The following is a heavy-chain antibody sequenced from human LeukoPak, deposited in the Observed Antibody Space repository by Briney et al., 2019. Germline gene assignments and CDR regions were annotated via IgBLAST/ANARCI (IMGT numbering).Heavy chain of an antibody. D-gene: IGHD3-10*01. CDR2: IYHSGST. CDR1: GFTFSNAW. V-gene: IGHV4-4*02. Sequence: PGGSLRLSCAASGFTFSNAWMSWVRQPPGKGLEWIGEIYHSGSTNYNPSLKSRVTISVDKSKNQFSLKLSSVTAADTAVYYCARGGYGSGNTNWFDPWGQGTLVTVSS. CDR3: ARGGYGSGNTNWFDP. J-gene: IGHJ5*02.